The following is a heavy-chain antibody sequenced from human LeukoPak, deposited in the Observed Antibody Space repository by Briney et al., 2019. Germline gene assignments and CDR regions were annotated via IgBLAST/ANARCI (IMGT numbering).Heavy chain of an antibody. CDR3: VKKAGTGAFDI. CDR2: ISSNGDNT. J-gene: IGHJ3*02. Sequence: GGSLRLSCSASGFTFNSYAMHWVRQAPGKGLEYVSAISSNGDNTYYADSVKGRFTISRDNSKNTLYFQMSNLRPEDTAVYYCVKKAGTGAFDIWGQGTMVTVSS. CDR1: GFTFNSYA. V-gene: IGHV3-64*05. D-gene: IGHD6-19*01.